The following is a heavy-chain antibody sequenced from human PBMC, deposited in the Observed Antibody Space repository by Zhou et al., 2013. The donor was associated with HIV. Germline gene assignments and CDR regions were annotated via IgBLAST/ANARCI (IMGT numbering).Heavy chain of an antibody. CDR3: ARDRGEGSFIYVMDV. D-gene: IGHD3-16*02. J-gene: IGHJ6*04. V-gene: IGHV1-69*16. Sequence: QVQPVQSGAEVRKPGSSVKVSCKTSGVTSTSHTVSWVRQVPGHGLEWMGGTVLRLGEVSYAQVFQDRVTITTDDARGTAHMELSSLRCEDTGVYYCARDRGEGSFIYVMDVWDGETTVTVSS. CDR1: GVTSTSHT. CDR2: TVLRLGEV.